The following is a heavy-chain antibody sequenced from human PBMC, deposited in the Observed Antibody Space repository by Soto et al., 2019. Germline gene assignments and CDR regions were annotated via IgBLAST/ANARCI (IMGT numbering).Heavy chain of an antibody. CDR1: GFTFSSYA. Sequence: GGSLRLSCAASGFTFSSYAMSWVRQAPGKGLEWVSAISGSGGSTYYADSVKGRFTISRDNSKNTLYLQMNSLRAEDTAVYYCAKDGSYCSGGSCYSEAFDIWGQGTMVTVSS. CDR2: ISGSGGST. D-gene: IGHD2-15*01. J-gene: IGHJ3*02. CDR3: AKDGSYCSGGSCYSEAFDI. V-gene: IGHV3-23*01.